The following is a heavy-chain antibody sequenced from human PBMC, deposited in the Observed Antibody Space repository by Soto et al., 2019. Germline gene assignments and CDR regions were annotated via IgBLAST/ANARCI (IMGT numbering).Heavy chain of an antibody. Sequence: PGGSLRLSCAASGFTFSDYYMSWIRQAPGKGLEWVSYISSSSSCTNYADSVKGRFTISRDNAKNSLYLQMNSLRAEDTAVYYCARETVDYYDSSGDAFDIWGQGTMVTVSS. V-gene: IGHV3-11*06. CDR2: ISSSSSCT. J-gene: IGHJ3*02. D-gene: IGHD3-22*01. CDR3: ARETVDYYDSSGDAFDI. CDR1: GFTFSDYY.